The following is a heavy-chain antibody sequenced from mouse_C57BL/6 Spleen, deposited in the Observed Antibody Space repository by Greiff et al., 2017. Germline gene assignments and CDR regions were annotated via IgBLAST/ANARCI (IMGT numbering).Heavy chain of an antibody. CDR2: IDPSDSYT. CDR1: GYTFTSYW. D-gene: IGHD2-5*01. V-gene: IGHV1-69*01. J-gene: IGHJ2*01. CDR3: ARSRSNYDYFDY. Sequence: QVQLQQSGAELVMPGASVKLSCKASGYTFTSYWMHWVKQRPGQGLEWIGEIDPSDSYTNYNQKFKGKSTLTVDKSSSTAYMQLSSLTSEDSAVYYCARSRSNYDYFDYWGQGTTLTVSS.